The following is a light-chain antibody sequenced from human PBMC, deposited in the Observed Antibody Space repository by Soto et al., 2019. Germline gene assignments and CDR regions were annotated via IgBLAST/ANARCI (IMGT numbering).Light chain of an antibody. V-gene: IGKV1-5*01. Sequence: IQMTQSPSTLSASVGDRVTITCRASQSVSDWLAWYQQKPGKAPKLLIYDASRLESAVPSRFSGSGSQTEFTLTISSLHPDDFATYYCHQYNSYTWTFGQGTKVE. CDR3: HQYNSYTWT. CDR2: DAS. J-gene: IGKJ1*01. CDR1: QSVSDW.